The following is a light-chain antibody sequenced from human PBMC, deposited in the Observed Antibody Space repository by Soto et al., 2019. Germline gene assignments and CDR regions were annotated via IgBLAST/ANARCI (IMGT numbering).Light chain of an antibody. CDR2: GAS. Sequence: EIVLTQSPGTLSLSPGDRATLSCRASQSVSSSDLAWYQQKSGQAPRLLIYGASTRATGISARFSGSGSGTEFTLTISSLQSEDFAVYYCQQYNNWPITFGQGTRLEIK. CDR1: QSVSSSD. V-gene: IGKV3-15*01. J-gene: IGKJ5*01. CDR3: QQYNNWPIT.